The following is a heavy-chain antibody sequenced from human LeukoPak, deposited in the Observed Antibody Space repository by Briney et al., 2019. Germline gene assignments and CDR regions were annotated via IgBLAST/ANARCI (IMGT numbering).Heavy chain of an antibody. J-gene: IGHJ6*03. D-gene: IGHD6-13*01. CDR3: AKVEAAAGSSYYYYHMDV. CDR2: ISASALTT. Sequence: GGSLRLSCAASGFTFSANGMSWVRQAPGKGLEWVSGISASALTTYYTDSVKGRFTISRDNSENTLSLQMNSLRADDTAVYYCAKVEAAAGSSYYYYHMDVWGKGTTVTVSS. V-gene: IGHV3-23*01. CDR1: GFTFSANG.